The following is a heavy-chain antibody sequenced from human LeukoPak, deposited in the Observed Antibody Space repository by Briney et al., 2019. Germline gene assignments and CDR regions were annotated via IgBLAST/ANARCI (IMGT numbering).Heavy chain of an antibody. CDR1: GFTFSSYW. CDR3: ARDAAPPLRYYDILTGYGYYYYYGMDV. Sequence: GGSLRLSCAASGFTFSSYWMSWVRQAPGKGLEWVANIKQDGSEKYYVDSVKGRFTISRNNAKNSLYLQMNSLRAEDTAVYYCARDAAPPLRYYDILTGYGYYYYYGMDVWGQGTTVTVSS. CDR2: IKQDGSEK. V-gene: IGHV3-7*01. D-gene: IGHD3-9*01. J-gene: IGHJ6*02.